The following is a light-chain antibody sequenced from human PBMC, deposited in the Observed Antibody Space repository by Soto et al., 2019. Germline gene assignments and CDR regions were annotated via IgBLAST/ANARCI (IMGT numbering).Light chain of an antibody. CDR2: DAS. CDR3: QQSYNTPRT. Sequence: EIVLTQSPATLSLSPGERATLSCRASQSVSSYLAWYQQKPGQAPRLLIYDASNRATGIPARFSGSGSGTDFTLTISSLEPEDFATYYCQQSYNTPRTFGQGTKVEI. CDR1: QSVSSY. J-gene: IGKJ2*01. V-gene: IGKV3-11*01.